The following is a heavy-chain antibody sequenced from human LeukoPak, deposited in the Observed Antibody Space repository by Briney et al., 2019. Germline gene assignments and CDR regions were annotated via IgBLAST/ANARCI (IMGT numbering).Heavy chain of an antibody. Sequence: SVKVSSKASGGTFSSYAISWVRQAPGQGLEWMGGIIPIFGTSNYAQKFQGRVTITADKSTSTAYMELSSLRSEDTAVYYCALAKYCSSTSCYPLGVYWGQGTLVTVSS. D-gene: IGHD2-2*01. V-gene: IGHV1-69*06. J-gene: IGHJ4*02. CDR1: GGTFSSYA. CDR2: IIPIFGTS. CDR3: ALAKYCSSTSCYPLGVY.